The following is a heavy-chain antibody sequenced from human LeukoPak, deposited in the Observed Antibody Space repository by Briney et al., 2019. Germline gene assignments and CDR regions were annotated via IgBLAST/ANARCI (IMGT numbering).Heavy chain of an antibody. Sequence: PSETLSLTCTVSGGSISSYYWSWIRQPPGKGLEWIGYIYYSGSTNYNPSLKSRVTISVDTSKNQFSLKLSSVTAADTAVYYCARVGEVPATATSLYYYYYGMDVWGQGTTVTVSS. J-gene: IGHJ6*02. D-gene: IGHD2-2*01. CDR1: GGSISSYY. V-gene: IGHV4-59*01. CDR2: IYYSGST. CDR3: ARVGEVPATATSLYYYYYGMDV.